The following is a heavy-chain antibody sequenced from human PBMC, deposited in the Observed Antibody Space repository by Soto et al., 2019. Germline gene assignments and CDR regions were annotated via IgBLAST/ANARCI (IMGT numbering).Heavy chain of an antibody. D-gene: IGHD3-9*01. CDR1: GFSFSSYA. CDR3: ASDLRILRNFDSSHEYFHH. V-gene: IGHV3-30-3*01. J-gene: IGHJ1*01. Sequence: GGSLRLSCAASGFSFSSYAMHWVRQAPGKGLEWVAIISSDGINKCYADSVQGRFTISRDNSQDTLYLQMNSLRAEDAAVYYCASDLRILRNFDSSHEYFHHWGQGTLVTVSS. CDR2: ISSDGINK.